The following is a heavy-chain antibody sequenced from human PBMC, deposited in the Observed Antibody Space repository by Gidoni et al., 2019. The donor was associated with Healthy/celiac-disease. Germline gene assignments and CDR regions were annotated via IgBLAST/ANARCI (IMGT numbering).Heavy chain of an antibody. Sequence: QVQLVQPAAEVKKPRSSVKVSCKASGGTFSSYAISWVRQAPGQGLEWMGGINPIFGTANYAQKFQGRVTITANESTSTAYMELSSLRSEDTAVYYCARAQYSRSYYYGMDVWGQGTTVTVSS. CDR3: ARAQYSRSYYYGMDV. CDR2: INPIFGTA. V-gene: IGHV1-69*01. CDR1: GGTFSSYA. J-gene: IGHJ6*02. D-gene: IGHD6-6*01.